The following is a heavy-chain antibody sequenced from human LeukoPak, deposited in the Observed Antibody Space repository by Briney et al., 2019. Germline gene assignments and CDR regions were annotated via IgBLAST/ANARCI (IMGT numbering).Heavy chain of an antibody. D-gene: IGHD1-26*01. J-gene: IGHJ3*01. Sequence: PSETLSLTYSVSGAFFSVNYWSWIRQSAGKGLEWIVRFYAGGSTNYNPSLMGRVAVSVDESKNQFSLRLTSVTAADTAVYYCARSPVGKGDPFDLWGQGTMATVSP. V-gene: IGHV4-4*07. CDR3: ARSPVGKGDPFDL. CDR1: GAFFSVNY. CDR2: FYAGGST.